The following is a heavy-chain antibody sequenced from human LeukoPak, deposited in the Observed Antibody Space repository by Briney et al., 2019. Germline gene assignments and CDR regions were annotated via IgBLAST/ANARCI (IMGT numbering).Heavy chain of an antibody. J-gene: IGHJ6*02. V-gene: IGHV3-23*01. D-gene: IGHD2-2*02. CDR2: FSGSGGST. CDR1: GFTFSSYA. Sequence: GESLRLSCAASGFTFSSYAVSWVRQAPGKGLEWVSGFSGSGGSTYYADSVKGRFTISRDNSKNTLYLQMNSLRADDTAVYYCAKVHCSSTSCYMGGYYYGMDVWGQGTTVTVSS. CDR3: AKVHCSSTSCYMGGYYYGMDV.